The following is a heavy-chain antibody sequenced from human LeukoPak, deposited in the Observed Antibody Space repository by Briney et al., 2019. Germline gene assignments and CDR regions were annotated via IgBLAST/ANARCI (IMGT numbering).Heavy chain of an antibody. J-gene: IGHJ4*02. D-gene: IGHD5-24*01. CDR2: IYYSGST. CDR3: ARDIDGYNALDY. V-gene: IGHV4-59*01. CDR1: GGSISSYY. Sequence: PSETLSLTCTVSGGSISSYYWSWIRQPPGKGLEWIGYIYYSGSTSYNPSLRSRVTISVDTSKNQFSLRLSSVTAADTAVYYCARDIDGYNALDYWGQGTLVTVSS.